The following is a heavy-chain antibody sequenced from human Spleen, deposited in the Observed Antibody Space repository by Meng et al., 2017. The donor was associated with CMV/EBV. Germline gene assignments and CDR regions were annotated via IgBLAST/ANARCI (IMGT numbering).Heavy chain of an antibody. J-gene: IGHJ4*02. D-gene: IGHD3-3*01. CDR2: ILSGNNSI. CDR3: ARSPPTLEWLLWDY. Sequence: GGSLRLSCAASGFTFNSYTMNWVRQAPGKGLEWVSSILSGNNSIYYADSVKGRFTISRDNAKNSLYLQMSSLRVEDTAVYYCARSPPTLEWLLWDYWGQGTLVTVSS. CDR1: GFTFNSYT. V-gene: IGHV3-21*01.